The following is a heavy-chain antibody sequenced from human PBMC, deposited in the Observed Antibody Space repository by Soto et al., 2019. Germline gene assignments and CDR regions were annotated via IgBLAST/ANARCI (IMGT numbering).Heavy chain of an antibody. CDR2: MFYSGAT. D-gene: IGHD2-21*01. CDR1: GGSISYISYC. J-gene: IGHJ5*02. V-gene: IGHV4-39*01. CDR3: ARNKSGSEWRDP. Sequence: PSETLSLTGTVSGGSISYISYCWGWIRQPPGKGLQWIGCMFYSGATYYNPSLKNRVTLSVDTSNNEFSLKLVSVTAPDTAVYYCARNKSGSEWRDPCGKGTMVTLSS.